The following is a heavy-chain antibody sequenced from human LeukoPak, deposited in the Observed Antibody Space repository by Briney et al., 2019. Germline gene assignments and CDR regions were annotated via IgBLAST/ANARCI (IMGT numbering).Heavy chain of an antibody. V-gene: IGHV4-38-2*02. CDR1: GYSISSGYF. D-gene: IGHD2-21*01. CDR3: ARAFCVGECFVLHIFFDS. J-gene: IGHJ4*02. Sequence: SETLPLTCNVSGYSISSGYFWGWVRQAPGKGLEWIGSIYQRATVHYNPSLKSRVTISLDTSKNHFSLNLRSMQASDTAVYYCARAFCVGECFVLHIFFDSWGQGTLVTVSS. CDR2: IYQRATV.